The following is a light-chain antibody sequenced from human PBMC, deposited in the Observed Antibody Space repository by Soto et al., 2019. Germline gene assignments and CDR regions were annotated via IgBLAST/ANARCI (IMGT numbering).Light chain of an antibody. Sequence: DIQMTQSPCTLSGSLGDRVIITCGPSQTISSLLALYQQRPGKAPKLLIYKASTVKSGVPTSFSGSGSGTEFTLTIGGQQSDNFATYCRQHYNSYSEAFGQGTKVDIK. CDR1: QTISSL. CDR2: KAS. J-gene: IGKJ1*01. CDR3: QHYNSYSEA. V-gene: IGKV1-5*03.